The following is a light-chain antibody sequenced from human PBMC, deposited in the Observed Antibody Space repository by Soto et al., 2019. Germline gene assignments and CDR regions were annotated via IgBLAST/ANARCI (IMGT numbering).Light chain of an antibody. V-gene: IGLV2-14*01. CDR1: SSDVGGYNY. CDR3: SSYTSSSTLGV. J-gene: IGLJ1*01. Sequence: QSALTQPASVSGSPGQSITISCTGTSSDVGGYNYVSWYQQHPGKAPKLMIYDVSNRPSGVSNRFSGSKSGNTASLTISGLPAEDEADYYCSSYTSSSTLGVFGTGTKVTVL. CDR2: DVS.